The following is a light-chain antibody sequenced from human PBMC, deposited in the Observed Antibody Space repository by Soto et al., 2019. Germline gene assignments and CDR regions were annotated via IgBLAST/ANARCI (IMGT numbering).Light chain of an antibody. Sequence: EIVLTQSPGTLSLSPGERATLFCRASQSLSTRYLVWYQQRSGQAPRLLISGASSRAAGIPGRFSGSGSGTDFTLTISSLEPEDFAVYYCQQYDTSPFSFGQGTKVEI. CDR2: GAS. CDR3: QQYDTSPFS. CDR1: QSLSTRY. V-gene: IGKV3-20*01. J-gene: IGKJ2*01.